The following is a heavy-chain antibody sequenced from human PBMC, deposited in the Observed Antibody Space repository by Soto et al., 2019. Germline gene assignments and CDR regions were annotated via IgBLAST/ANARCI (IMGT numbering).Heavy chain of an antibody. CDR2: TYYRSKWYN. V-gene: IGHV6-1*01. D-gene: IGHD6-19*01. CDR3: ARDRYSSGWLAPVYYGMDV. Sequence: SQTLSLTCAISGDSVSSNSAAWNWIRQSPSRGLEWLGRTYYRSKWYNDYAVSVKSRITINPDTSKNQFSLQLNSVTPEDTAVYYCARDRYSSGWLAPVYYGMDVWGQGTTVTVSS. CDR1: GDSVSSNSAA. J-gene: IGHJ6*02.